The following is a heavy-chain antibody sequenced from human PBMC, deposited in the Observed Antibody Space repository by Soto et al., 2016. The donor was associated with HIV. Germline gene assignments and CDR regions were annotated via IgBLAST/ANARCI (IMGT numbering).Heavy chain of an antibody. D-gene: IGHD2-15*01. J-gene: IGHJ4*01. CDR3: ARPGGNAPY. Sequence: QVQLQESGPGLVWPSETLSLVCNVSGVSIRSPYYWAWIRQSPGKGLEWIGSFSHSGSTHYNPSLQSRVTISSDASKNQFSLKLKSVTAADTAIYYCARPGGNAPYWGRGSLVTVSS. V-gene: IGHV4-38-2*02. CDR1: GVSIRSPYY. CDR2: FSHSGST.